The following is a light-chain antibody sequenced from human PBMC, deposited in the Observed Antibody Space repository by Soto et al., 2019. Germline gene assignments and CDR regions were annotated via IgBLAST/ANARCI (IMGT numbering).Light chain of an antibody. CDR1: QTISSW. CDR2: KAS. Sequence: DIQMTQSPSTLSGSVGDRVTITCRASQTISSWLAWYQQKPGKAPKLLIYKASTLKSGVPSRFSGSGSGTEFTLTISSLQPDDFATYYCQQSFSKFLYTFGQGTKLEIK. J-gene: IGKJ2*01. V-gene: IGKV1-5*03. CDR3: QQSFSKFLYT.